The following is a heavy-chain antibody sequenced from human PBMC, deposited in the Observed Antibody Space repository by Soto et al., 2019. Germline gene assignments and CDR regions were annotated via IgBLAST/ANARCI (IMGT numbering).Heavy chain of an antibody. J-gene: IGHJ4*02. CDR2: FDAEDSET. Sequence: ASVKVSCKVSGARLTEVSLHWVRQAPGEGLEWMGGFDAEDSETIYAQKFQGRVTMTEDTSTDTAYMELSSLRSEDTAVYYCAVALHYWGQGTLVTVSS. V-gene: IGHV1-24*01. CDR3: AVALHY. CDR1: GARLTEVS.